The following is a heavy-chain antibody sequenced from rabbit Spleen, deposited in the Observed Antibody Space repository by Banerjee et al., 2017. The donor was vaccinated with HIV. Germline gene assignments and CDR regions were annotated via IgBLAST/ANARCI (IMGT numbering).Heavy chain of an antibody. CDR1: GIDFSSGDD. CDR3: ARDTSTSFSTYGMDL. Sequence: QEQLVESGGGLVQPGGSLKLTCKASGIDFSSGDDMCWVRQAPGKGLEWIACIYAGSSNNAYSATWAKGRFTISKTSSTTVTLQMTSLTAADTATYFCARDTSTSFSTYGMDLWGPGTLVTVS. J-gene: IGHJ6*01. CDR2: IYAGSSNNA. V-gene: IGHV1S45*01. D-gene: IGHD1-1*01.